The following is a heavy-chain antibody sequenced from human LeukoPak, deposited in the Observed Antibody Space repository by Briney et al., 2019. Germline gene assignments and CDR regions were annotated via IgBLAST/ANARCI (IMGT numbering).Heavy chain of an antibody. D-gene: IGHD4-11*01. Sequence: PSETLSLTCTVSGYSISSGYYWGWIRQPPGKRLEWIGSIYHSGTTDYNPSLKSRVTISVATSKNQFSLKLSSVTAADTAVYYCARSKGDYSNYLPPRNFDYWGQGTLVTVSS. CDR3: ARSKGDYSNYLPPRNFDY. V-gene: IGHV4-38-2*02. CDR2: IYHSGTT. J-gene: IGHJ4*02. CDR1: GYSISSGYY.